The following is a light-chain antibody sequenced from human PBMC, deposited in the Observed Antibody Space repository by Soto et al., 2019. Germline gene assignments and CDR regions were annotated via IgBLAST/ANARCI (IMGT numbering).Light chain of an antibody. CDR2: GAS. Sequence: DIVMTQSPGTLSLSPGERATLSCRACQSISSNYLAWYQQKPGQSPRLLIYGASSRATGIPDRFSGRGSGTDFTLTISRLEPEDFAVYFCQQYGTSPRTFGQGTKVEIK. CDR1: QSISSNY. V-gene: IGKV3-20*01. J-gene: IGKJ1*01. CDR3: QQYGTSPRT.